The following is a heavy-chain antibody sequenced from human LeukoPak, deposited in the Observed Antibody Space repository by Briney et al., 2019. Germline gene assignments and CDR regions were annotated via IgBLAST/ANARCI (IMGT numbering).Heavy chain of an antibody. V-gene: IGHV1-2*02. CDR1: AYSFTDYY. J-gene: IGHJ6*03. CDR2: INPNSGGT. CDR3: ARDYYRARGVTKHARGYYYYMDV. D-gene: IGHD4-17*01. Sequence: ASVKVSCKASAYSFTDYYMHWVRQAPGQGLEWMGWINPNSGGTNYAQKFQGRVTMTRDTSISTAYMELSRLRSDDTAVYYCARDYYRARGVTKHARGYYYYMDVWGKGTTVTISS.